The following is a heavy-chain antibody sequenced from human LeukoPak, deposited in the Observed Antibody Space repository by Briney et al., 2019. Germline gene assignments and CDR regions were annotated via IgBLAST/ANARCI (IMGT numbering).Heavy chain of an antibody. Sequence: GESLRISCKGSGYSFTSYWISWVRQMPGKGLGWLGSIDPSDSYTNYSPSFQGHVTISADKSISTAYLQWSSLKASDTAMYYCAMSSSSQRGYYYYGMDVWGQGTTVTVSS. CDR2: IDPSDSYT. CDR3: AMSSSSQRGYYYYGMDV. V-gene: IGHV5-10-1*01. CDR1: GYSFTSYW. D-gene: IGHD6-13*01. J-gene: IGHJ6*02.